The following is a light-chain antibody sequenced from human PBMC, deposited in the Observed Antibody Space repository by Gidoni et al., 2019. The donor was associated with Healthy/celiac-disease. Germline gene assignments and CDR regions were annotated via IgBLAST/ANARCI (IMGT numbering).Light chain of an antibody. CDR2: AAS. CDR1: QSISSY. CDR3: QQSYSTLTVT. J-gene: IGKJ3*01. V-gene: IGKV1-39*01. Sequence: IEMTQSPSSLSASVGDRVTIPCRASQSISSYLTWYQQKPGKAPKLLIYAASSLQSGVPSRFSGSGSGTDFTLTISSLQPEDVVTYYCQQSYSTLTVTFXPXTKVEIK.